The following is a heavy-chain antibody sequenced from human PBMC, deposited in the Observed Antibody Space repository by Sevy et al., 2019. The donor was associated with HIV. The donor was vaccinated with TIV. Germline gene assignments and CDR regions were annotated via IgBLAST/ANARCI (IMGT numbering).Heavy chain of an antibody. CDR2: ISGSGGST. CDR3: AKGVDFWSGYTGYGMDV. D-gene: IGHD3-3*01. J-gene: IGHJ6*02. V-gene: IGHV3-23*01. Sequence: GGSLRLSCAASGFTFSSYAMSWVRQAPGKGLEWVSDISGSGGSTYYADSVKGRFTISRDNSKNTLYLQMNSLRAEDTAVYYCAKGVDFWSGYTGYGMDVWGQGTTVTVSS. CDR1: GFTFSSYA.